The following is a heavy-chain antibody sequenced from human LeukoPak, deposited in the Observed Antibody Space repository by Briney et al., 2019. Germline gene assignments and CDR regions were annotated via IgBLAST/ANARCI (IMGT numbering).Heavy chain of an antibody. D-gene: IGHD4-11*01. CDR3: ARDQGDSNPPMYYYYYGMDV. Sequence: PGGSLRLSCAASGFTFSSYAMHWVRQAPGKGLEWVAVISYDGSNKYYADSVKGRFTISRDNSKNTLYLQMNSLRAEDTAVYYCARDQGDSNPPMYYYYYGMDVWGQGTTVTVSS. CDR2: ISYDGSNK. J-gene: IGHJ6*02. V-gene: IGHV3-30-3*01. CDR1: GFTFSSYA.